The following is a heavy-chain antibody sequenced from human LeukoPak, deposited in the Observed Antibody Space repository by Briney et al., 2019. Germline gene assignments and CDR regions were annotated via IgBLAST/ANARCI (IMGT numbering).Heavy chain of an antibody. J-gene: IGHJ5*02. CDR3: ATEGYDFWSGYYLS. CDR1: GFTFTSDT. D-gene: IGHD3-3*01. V-gene: IGHV3-21*01. CDR2: ISISGSYI. Sequence: GGSLRLSCAASGFTFTSDTINCVRQAPGKGLEWGSSISISGSYIYYADSVKGRFTISRNNATHPLYMPMNSLRAEDTAVYYCATEGYDFWSGYYLSWGQGPLVPVSS.